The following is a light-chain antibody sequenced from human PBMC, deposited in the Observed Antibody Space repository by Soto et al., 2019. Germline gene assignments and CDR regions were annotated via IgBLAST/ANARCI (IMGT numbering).Light chain of an antibody. Sequence: EIVMTQSPATLSASPGERVSLSCRASQDIKHYLAWFQQKPGQSPRLLIYGASTRATAVPARFSGSGSGTEFTLSISSLQSEDFAVYYCQQYNSWPRTFGQGTKVDIK. J-gene: IGKJ1*01. V-gene: IGKV3-15*01. CDR1: QDIKHY. CDR2: GAS. CDR3: QQYNSWPRT.